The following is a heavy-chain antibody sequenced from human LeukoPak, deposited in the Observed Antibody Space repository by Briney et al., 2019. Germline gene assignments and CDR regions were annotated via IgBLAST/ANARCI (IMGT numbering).Heavy chain of an antibody. D-gene: IGHD1-26*01. Sequence: GGSLRLSCAASGFTFSNYAMNWVRQAPGRGLEWVSAISGSGGSTYYADSVKGRFTISRDNSKNTLYLQMNSLRAEDTAVYYCAKDLAGSGSYSFDYWGQGTLVAVSS. CDR3: AKDLAGSGSYSFDY. J-gene: IGHJ4*02. CDR1: GFTFSNYA. CDR2: ISGSGGST. V-gene: IGHV3-23*01.